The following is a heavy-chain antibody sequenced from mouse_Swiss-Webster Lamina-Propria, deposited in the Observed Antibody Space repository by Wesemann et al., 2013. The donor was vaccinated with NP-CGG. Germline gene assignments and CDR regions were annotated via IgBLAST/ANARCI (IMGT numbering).Heavy chain of an antibody. CDR3: ARHYYGSSYWYFDV. J-gene: IGHJ1*01. CDR2: ISNGGGST. V-gene: IGHV5-12-2*01. D-gene: IGHD1-1*01. CDR1: GFTFSSYT. Sequence: GGSLKLSCAASGFTFSSYTMSWVRQTPEKRLEWVAYISNGGGSTYYPDTVKGRFTISRDNAKNTLYLQMSSLKSEDTAMYYCARHYYGSSYWYFDVWGAGTTVTVSS.